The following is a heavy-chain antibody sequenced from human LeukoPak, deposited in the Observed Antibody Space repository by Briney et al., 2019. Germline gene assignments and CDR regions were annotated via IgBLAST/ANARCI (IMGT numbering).Heavy chain of an antibody. D-gene: IGHD3-22*01. V-gene: IGHV4-39*07. CDR2: IYYSGST. CDR3: ARDVKTVVAIKDAIDI. J-gene: IGHJ3*02. CDR1: GGSISSSSYY. Sequence: SETLSLTCTVSGGSISSSSYYWGWIRQPPGKGLEWIGSIYYSGSTYYNPSLKSRVTISVDTSKNQFSLKLSSVTAADTAVYYCARDVKTVVAIKDAIDIWGQGTMVTVSS.